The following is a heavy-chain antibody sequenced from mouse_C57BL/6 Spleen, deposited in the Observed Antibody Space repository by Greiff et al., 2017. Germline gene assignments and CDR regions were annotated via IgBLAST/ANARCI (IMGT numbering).Heavy chain of an antibody. Sequence: VQLQQSGAELARPGASVKLSCKASGYTFTSYGISWVKQRIGQGLEWIGEISPRSGNTYYNEKFKGKATLTADKSSSTAYMELRSLTSEDSAVYFCAREITGPFDYRGQGTTLTVSS. V-gene: IGHV1-81*01. CDR2: ISPRSGNT. CDR3: AREITGPFDY. CDR1: GYTFTSYG. D-gene: IGHD4-1*01. J-gene: IGHJ2*01.